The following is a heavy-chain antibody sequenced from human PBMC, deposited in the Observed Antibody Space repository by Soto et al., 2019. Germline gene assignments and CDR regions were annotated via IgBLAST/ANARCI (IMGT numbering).Heavy chain of an antibody. CDR2: IYNSGST. CDR1: GGSISSVGYY. V-gene: IGHV4-31*03. CDR3: ARETVGTIDR. Sequence: QVQLQESGVGLVKPSQTLSLTCTVSGGSISSVGYYWSWIRQHPGKGLEWIGYIYNSGSTHYNPSLKSRITMSVDTSKNQFSLKLSSVTVADTAVYFCARETVGTIDRWGQGTLVTVSS. J-gene: IGHJ5*02. D-gene: IGHD5-12*01.